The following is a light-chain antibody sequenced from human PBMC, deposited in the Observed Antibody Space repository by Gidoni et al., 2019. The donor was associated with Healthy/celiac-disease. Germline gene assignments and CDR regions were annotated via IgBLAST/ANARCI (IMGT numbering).Light chain of an antibody. CDR2: GAS. CDR1: QSVSSSY. V-gene: IGKV3-20*01. Sequence: DIVLTQSPCTLSLSPGERATLSCRASQSVSSSYLAWYQQKPGQAPRLLIYGASSRATGIPDRFSGSGSGTDFTLTISRLEPEDFAVYYCQQYGSSPPITFGQGTRLEIK. CDR3: QQYGSSPPIT. J-gene: IGKJ5*01.